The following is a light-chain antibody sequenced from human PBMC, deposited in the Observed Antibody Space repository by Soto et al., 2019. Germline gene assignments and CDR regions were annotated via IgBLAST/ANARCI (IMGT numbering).Light chain of an antibody. Sequence: SYELTQPPSVSVAPGQTARITCGENNIGSKRVHWYQQKPGQAPVVVVYHDSDRPSGIPERFSGSNSGNTATLTISAVDAGDEAAYFCQVWDNYSDHVVFGAGNKLTVL. CDR3: QVWDNYSDHVV. J-gene: IGLJ3*02. CDR1: NIGSKR. V-gene: IGLV3-21*02. CDR2: HDS.